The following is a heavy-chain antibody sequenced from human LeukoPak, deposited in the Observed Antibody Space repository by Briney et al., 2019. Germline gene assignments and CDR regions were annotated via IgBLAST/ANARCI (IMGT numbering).Heavy chain of an antibody. CDR1: GYTFTSYY. V-gene: IGHV1-46*01. J-gene: IGHJ5*02. CDR2: INPSGGST. Sequence: ASVKVSCKASGYTFTSYYMHWVRQAPGQGLEWMGIINPSGGSTSYAQKFQGRVTMTRDTSTSTVYMELSSLRSEDTAVYYCARDPNPYSYGFVTRYWFDPWGQGTLVTASS. CDR3: ARDPNPYSYGFVTRYWFDP. D-gene: IGHD5-18*01.